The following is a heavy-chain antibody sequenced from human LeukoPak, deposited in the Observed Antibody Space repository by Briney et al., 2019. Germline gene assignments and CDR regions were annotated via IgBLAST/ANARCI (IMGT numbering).Heavy chain of an antibody. CDR1: GFTFSSYA. Sequence: GGSLRLSCAASGFTFSSYAISWVRQAPGQGLEWMGGIIPIFGTANYAQKFQGRVTITADESTSTAYMELSSLRSEDTAVYYCARDPPQGLLWFGESENWFDPWGQGTLVTVSS. V-gene: IGHV1-69*01. CDR3: ARDPPQGLLWFGESENWFDP. D-gene: IGHD3-10*01. CDR2: IIPIFGTA. J-gene: IGHJ5*02.